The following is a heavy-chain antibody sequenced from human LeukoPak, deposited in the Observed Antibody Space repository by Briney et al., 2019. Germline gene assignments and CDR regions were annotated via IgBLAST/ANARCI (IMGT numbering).Heavy chain of an antibody. D-gene: IGHD3-3*01. Sequence: GSSVKVSCKASGGTFRSYAISWVRQAPGQGLERMGGIIPIFGTANYAQQFQGRVTITADESTSTAYMELSSLRSEDTAVYYCARDRVERFLKWSLPRDAFDIWGQGTMVTVSS. J-gene: IGHJ3*02. V-gene: IGHV1-69*01. CDR3: ARDRVERFLKWSLPRDAFDI. CDR2: IIPIFGTA. CDR1: GGTFRSYA.